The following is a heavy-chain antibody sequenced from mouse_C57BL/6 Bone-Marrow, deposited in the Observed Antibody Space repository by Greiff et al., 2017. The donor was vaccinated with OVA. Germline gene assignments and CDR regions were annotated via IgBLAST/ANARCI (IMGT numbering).Heavy chain of an antibody. CDR3: ASSDFYTYYSLDY. J-gene: IGHJ4*01. V-gene: IGHV1-72*01. CDR1: GYTFTSYW. Sequence: QVQLKQSGAELVKPGASVKLSCKASGYTFTSYWMHWVKQRPGRGLEWLGRIDPKSGGTKYNEKVKSKATLTVDTPSSTAYMQLSSLTSEDSAVSECASSDFYTYYSLDYWGQGTTVTVSS. CDR2: IDPKSGGT.